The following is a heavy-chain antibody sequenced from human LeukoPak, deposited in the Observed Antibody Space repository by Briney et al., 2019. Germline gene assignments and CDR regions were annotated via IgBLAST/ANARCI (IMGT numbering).Heavy chain of an antibody. Sequence: GGSLRLSCAASGFTFSDYYMSWIRQAPGKGLEWVSYISGSGGSTYYADSVKGRFTISRDNSKNTLYLQMNSLRAEDTAVYYCAKSKAYSTLSGGDSWFDPWGQGTLVTVSS. CDR3: AKSKAYSTLSGGDSWFDP. D-gene: IGHD6-13*01. J-gene: IGHJ5*02. CDR2: ISGSGGST. V-gene: IGHV3-23*01. CDR1: GFTFSDYY.